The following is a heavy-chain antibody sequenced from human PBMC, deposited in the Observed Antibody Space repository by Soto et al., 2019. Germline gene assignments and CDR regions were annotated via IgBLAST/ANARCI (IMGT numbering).Heavy chain of an antibody. Sequence: EVQLVESGGGLIQPGGSLRLSCAVSGFTVSNNYMSWVRQAPGKGLEGVSVIYSGGYTAYGDSVKGRFTISRDNSKNTIYLQKKTLGAADRAVYYGATQRGGGGYWGQGTLVTVSS. CDR1: GFTVSNNY. CDR3: ATQRGGGGY. CDR2: IYSGGYT. J-gene: IGHJ4*02. V-gene: IGHV3-53*01. D-gene: IGHD6-25*01.